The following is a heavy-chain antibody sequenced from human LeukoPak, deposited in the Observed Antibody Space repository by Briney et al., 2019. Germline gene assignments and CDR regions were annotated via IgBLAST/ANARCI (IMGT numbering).Heavy chain of an antibody. Sequence: GGSLRLSCAASGLNFRSYWMDWVRQAPGKGLEWVADIKQDGSEMYYVDSVQGRLTISRDNTKDSLFLHMSSLRAEDTAVYFCASSYFDNSLHAYDIWGQGTMVTVSS. J-gene: IGHJ3*02. CDR1: GLNFRSYW. CDR3: ASSYFDNSLHAYDI. V-gene: IGHV3-7*01. CDR2: IKQDGSEM. D-gene: IGHD3-22*01.